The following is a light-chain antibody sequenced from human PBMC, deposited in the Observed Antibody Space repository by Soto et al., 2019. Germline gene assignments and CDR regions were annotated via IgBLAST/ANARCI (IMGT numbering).Light chain of an antibody. Sequence: EIVMTQSPATLSVSPGEGATLSCRASQSISRNLAWYQQKPGQAPRLLIYGASARATGIPARFSGSGSGTDFTLTISSLQSEDFAVYYCQQYNNWPCTFGPGTKVDIK. V-gene: IGKV3-15*01. J-gene: IGKJ3*01. CDR2: GAS. CDR1: QSISRN. CDR3: QQYNNWPCT.